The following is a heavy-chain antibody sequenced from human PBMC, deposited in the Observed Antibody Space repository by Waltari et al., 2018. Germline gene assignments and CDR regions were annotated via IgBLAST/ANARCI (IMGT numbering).Heavy chain of an antibody. CDR2: IIPIFGTA. CDR3: ARVGPDYYDSSGYLRY. CDR1: GGTFSSYA. J-gene: IGHJ4*02. D-gene: IGHD3-22*01. Sequence: QVQLVQSGAEVKKPGSSVKVSCKASGGTFSSYAISWVRPAPGQGLEWMGGIIPIFGTANYAQKFQGRVTITADESTSTAYMELSSLRSEDTAVYYCARVGPDYYDSSGYLRYWGQGTLVTVSS. V-gene: IGHV1-69*01.